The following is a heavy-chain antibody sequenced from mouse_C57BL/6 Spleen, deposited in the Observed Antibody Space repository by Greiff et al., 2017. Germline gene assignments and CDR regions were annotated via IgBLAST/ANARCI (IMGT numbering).Heavy chain of an antibody. V-gene: IGHV1-52*01. J-gene: IGHJ1*03. CDR1: GYTFTSYW. D-gene: IGHD2-4*01. CDR2: IDPSDSET. Sequence: QVQLQQPGAELVRPGSSVKLSCKASGYTFTSYWMHWVKQRPIQGLEWIGNIDPSDSETHYNQKFKDKATLPVDKSSSTAYMQLSSLTSEDSAVYYCAREGDYDGYFDVWGTGTTVTVSS. CDR3: AREGDYDGYFDV.